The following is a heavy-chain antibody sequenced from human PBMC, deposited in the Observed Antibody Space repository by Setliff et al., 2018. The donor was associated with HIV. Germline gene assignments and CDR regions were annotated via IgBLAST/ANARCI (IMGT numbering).Heavy chain of an antibody. CDR3: ARCYYNFWSSYPLDYMDV. J-gene: IGHJ6*03. CDR1: GGSISSYY. D-gene: IGHD3-3*01. Sequence: KASETLSLTCTVSGGSISSYYWSWIRQPPGKGLEWIGYIYYSGSTNYNPSLKSRVTISVDTSKNHFSLKLSSVTAADTAVYYCARCYYNFWSSYPLDYMDVWGKGTTVTVSS. CDR2: IYYSGST. V-gene: IGHV4-59*08.